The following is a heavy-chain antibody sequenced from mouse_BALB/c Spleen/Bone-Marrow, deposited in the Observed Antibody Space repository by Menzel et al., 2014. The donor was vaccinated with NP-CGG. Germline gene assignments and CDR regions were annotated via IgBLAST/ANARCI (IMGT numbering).Heavy chain of an antibody. CDR3: AREGGSWYFDV. CDR2: IWAGGST. J-gene: IGHJ1*01. V-gene: IGHV2-9*02. CDR1: GFSLTSYG. Sequence: QVQLKESGPGLVAPSQSLSITCTVSGFSLTSYGVHWVRQPPGKGLEWLGVIWAGGSTNYNSALMSRLSISKDNSKSQVFLKMNSLQTDDTAMYYCAREGGSWYFDVWGAGTTVTVSS.